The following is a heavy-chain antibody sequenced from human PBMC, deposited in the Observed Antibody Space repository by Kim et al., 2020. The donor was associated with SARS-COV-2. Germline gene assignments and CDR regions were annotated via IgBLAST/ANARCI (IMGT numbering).Heavy chain of an antibody. V-gene: IGHV4-34*01. CDR3: ARGAWNYGPYYYYYMDV. J-gene: IGHJ6*03. Sequence: SETLSLTCAVYGGSFSGYYWSWIRQPPGKGLEWIGEINHSGSTNYNPSLKSRVTISVDTSKNQFSLKLSSVTAADTAVYYCARGAWNYGPYYYYYMDVWGKGTTVTVSS. CDR1: GGSFSGYY. CDR2: INHSGST. D-gene: IGHD1-7*01.